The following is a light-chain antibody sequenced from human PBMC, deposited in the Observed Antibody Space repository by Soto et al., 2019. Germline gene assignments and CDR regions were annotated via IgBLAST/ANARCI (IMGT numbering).Light chain of an antibody. CDR3: GTWDSSLSGLV. V-gene: IGLV1-51*01. CDR1: SSNIGNNS. CDR2: DNN. J-gene: IGLJ3*02. Sequence: QSVLTQPPSVSAAPGQKVTISCSGSSSNIGNNSVSWYQQLTGTAPKLLIYDNNKRPSGIPDRFSGSKSGTSATLGITGLQTGDEADYYCGTWDSSLSGLVFGGGTKRTVL.